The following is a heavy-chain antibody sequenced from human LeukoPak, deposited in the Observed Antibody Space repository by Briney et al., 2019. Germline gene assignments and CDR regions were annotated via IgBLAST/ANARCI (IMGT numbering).Heavy chain of an antibody. Sequence: PGGSLRLSCVASGFTLSTYGMHWVRQAPGKGLEWVAIASYDGSIEHYADSVKGRSTISRDTSKNTLYLQMNSLRAEDTAVYYCAKDFYAFSGSGQNWFDPWGQGTLVTVSS. CDR2: ASYDGSIE. V-gene: IGHV3-30*18. CDR1: GFTLSTYG. CDR3: AKDFYAFSGSGQNWFDP. J-gene: IGHJ5*02. D-gene: IGHD3-10*01.